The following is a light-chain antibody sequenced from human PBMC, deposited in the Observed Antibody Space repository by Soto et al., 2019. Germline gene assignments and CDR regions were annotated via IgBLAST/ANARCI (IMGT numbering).Light chain of an antibody. V-gene: IGLV2-8*01. CDR3: GSQGGTSPHV. Sequence: QSALTQPPSASGSPGQSVAISCTGTASDIGGYNFVSWYQQHPGKAPKLMIYEVNKRPSGVPDRFSGSKSGNTASLPVSGLPAEDEADYYCGSQGGTSPHVFATGTKLAVL. CDR2: EVN. J-gene: IGLJ1*01. CDR1: ASDIGGYNF.